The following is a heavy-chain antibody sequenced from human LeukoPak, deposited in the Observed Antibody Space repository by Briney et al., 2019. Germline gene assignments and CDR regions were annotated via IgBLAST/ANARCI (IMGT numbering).Heavy chain of an antibody. CDR3: ARVAGYIYGYCLGY. Sequence: ASVKVSCKASGYTFTSYDINWVRQATGQGLEWMGWMNPNSGNTGYAQKFQGRVTMTRNTSISTAYMELSSLRSEDTAVYYCARVAGYIYGYCLGYWGQGTLVTLSS. D-gene: IGHD5-18*01. J-gene: IGHJ4*02. CDR1: GYTFTSYD. V-gene: IGHV1-8*01. CDR2: MNPNSGNT.